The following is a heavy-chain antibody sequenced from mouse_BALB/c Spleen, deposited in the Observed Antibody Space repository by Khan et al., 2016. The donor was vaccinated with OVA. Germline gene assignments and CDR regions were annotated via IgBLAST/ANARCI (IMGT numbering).Heavy chain of an antibody. V-gene: IGHV3-2*02. CDR3: ARDGSQYNDAMDY. Sequence: EVQLVESGAGLVKPGQSLNLSCTASGFSITSDYVSYLIRTPHGNQLELMGYISYSGCTNYNPTLKGRITITRDTSKNTFYLQLNSLTTEDTATYYCARDGSQYNDAMDYWGQGTSVTVSS. D-gene: IGHD2-3*01. J-gene: IGHJ4*01. CDR1: GFSITSDYV. CDR2: ISYSGCT.